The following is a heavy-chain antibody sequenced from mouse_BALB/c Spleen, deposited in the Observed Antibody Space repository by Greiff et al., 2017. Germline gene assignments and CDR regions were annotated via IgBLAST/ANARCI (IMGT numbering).Heavy chain of an antibody. CDR2: ISSGSSTI. CDR3: ARSITTVDAY. CDR1: GFTFSSFG. Sequence: EVQRVESGGGLVQPGGSRKLSCAASGFTFSSFGMHWVRQAPEKGLEWVAYISSGSSTIYYADTVKGRFTISRDNPKNTLFLQMTSLRSEDTAMYYCARSITTVDAYWGQGTLVTVSA. D-gene: IGHD1-1*01. J-gene: IGHJ3*01. V-gene: IGHV5-17*02.